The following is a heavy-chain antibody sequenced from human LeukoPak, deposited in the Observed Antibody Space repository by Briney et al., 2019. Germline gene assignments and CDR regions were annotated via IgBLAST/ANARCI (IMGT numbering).Heavy chain of an antibody. CDR1: GGTFSSYA. CDR2: IIPILGIA. Sequence: SVTVSCKASGGTFSSYAISWVRQAPGQGLEWMGRIIPILGIANYAQKFQGRVTITADKSTSTAYMELSSLRSEDTAVYYCARDALYSKTEPDNYYYYGMDVWGQGTTVTVSS. CDR3: ARDALYSKTEPDNYYYYGMDV. J-gene: IGHJ6*02. D-gene: IGHD4-4*01. V-gene: IGHV1-69*04.